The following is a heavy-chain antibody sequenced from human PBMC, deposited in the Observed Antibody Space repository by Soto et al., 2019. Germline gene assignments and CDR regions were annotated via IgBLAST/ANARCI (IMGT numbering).Heavy chain of an antibody. CDR1: GYTFTSYG. J-gene: IGHJ4*02. CDR3: ARLLYYDFWSGYYASPAFDY. Sequence: ASVKVSCKASGYTFTSYGISWVRQAPGQGLEWMGWISAYNGNTNYAQKLQGRVTMTTDTSTSTAYMELRSLRSDDTAVYYCARLLYYDFWSGYYASPAFDYWGQGTLVTVSS. V-gene: IGHV1-18*01. CDR2: ISAYNGNT. D-gene: IGHD3-3*01.